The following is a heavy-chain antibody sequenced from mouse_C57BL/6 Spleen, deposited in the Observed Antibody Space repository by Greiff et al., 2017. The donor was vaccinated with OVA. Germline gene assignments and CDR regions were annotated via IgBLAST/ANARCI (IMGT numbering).Heavy chain of an antibody. CDR3: ARASYGSLYYFDY. J-gene: IGHJ2*01. CDR2: ISDGGSYT. V-gene: IGHV5-4*03. CDR1: GFTFSSYA. D-gene: IGHD1-1*01. Sequence: EVMLVESGGGLVKPGGSLKLSCAASGFTFSSYAMSWVRQTPEKRLEWVATISDGGSYTYYPDNVKGRFTISRDNAKNNLYLQMSHLKSEDTAMYYCARASYGSLYYFDYWGQGTTLTVSS.